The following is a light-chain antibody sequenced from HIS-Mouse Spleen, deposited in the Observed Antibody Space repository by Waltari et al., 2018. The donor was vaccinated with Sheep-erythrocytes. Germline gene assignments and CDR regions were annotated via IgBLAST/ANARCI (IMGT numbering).Light chain of an antibody. CDR2: EVS. Sequence: QSALTQPASVSGSPGQSITISCTGTSSDVGGYNYVSWYQQHPGKAPNLMSYEVSNRPSGVSNRFSGSKSGNTASLTISGLQAEDEADYYCSSYTSSSTQVFGGGTKLTVL. J-gene: IGLJ2*01. V-gene: IGLV2-14*01. CDR3: SSYTSSSTQV. CDR1: SSDVGGYNY.